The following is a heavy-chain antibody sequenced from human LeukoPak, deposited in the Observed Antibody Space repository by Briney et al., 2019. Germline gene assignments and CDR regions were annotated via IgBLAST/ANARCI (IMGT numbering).Heavy chain of an antibody. Sequence: GGSLRLSCAASGFTFSSYTMNWVRQAPGKGLEWVSSISGSSTYIYYADSVKGRFTISRDNAQNSLYLQMNSLRAEDTAVYYCARVGMTTVTRSAFDIWGQGTMVTVSS. J-gene: IGHJ3*02. D-gene: IGHD4-17*01. V-gene: IGHV3-21*06. CDR3: ARVGMTTVTRSAFDI. CDR1: GFTFSSYT. CDR2: ISGSSTYI.